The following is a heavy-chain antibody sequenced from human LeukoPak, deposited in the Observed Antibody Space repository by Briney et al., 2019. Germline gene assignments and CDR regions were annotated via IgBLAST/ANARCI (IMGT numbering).Heavy chain of an antibody. CDR2: IYSGGST. J-gene: IGHJ4*02. Sequence: PGGSLRLSCAASGFTVSSNYMSWVRQAPGKGLEWVSVIYSGGSTNYADSVKGRLTISRDNSKNTLYLQMNSLRAEDTAVYYCASHYDSSGSYIYWGQGTLVTVSS. V-gene: IGHV3-66*04. CDR3: ASHYDSSGSYIY. CDR1: GFTVSSNY. D-gene: IGHD3-22*01.